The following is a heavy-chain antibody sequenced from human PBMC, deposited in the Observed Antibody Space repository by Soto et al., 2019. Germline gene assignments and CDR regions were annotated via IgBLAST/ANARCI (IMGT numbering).Heavy chain of an antibody. CDR1: GFTFSSYW. Sequence: GGSLRLSCAASGFTFSSYWMHWVRQAPGKGLVWVSRINSDGSSTSYADSVKGRFTISRDNAKNTLYLQMNSLRAEDTAVYYCARVWRLPPYPYYFDYWGQGTLVTVSS. CDR3: ARVWRLPPYPYYFDY. D-gene: IGHD6-25*01. V-gene: IGHV3-74*01. J-gene: IGHJ4*02. CDR2: INSDGSST.